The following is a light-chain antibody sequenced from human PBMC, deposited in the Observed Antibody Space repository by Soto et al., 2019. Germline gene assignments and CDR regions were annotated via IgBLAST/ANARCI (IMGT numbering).Light chain of an antibody. V-gene: IGKV3-11*01. Sequence: EMVMTQSPATLAMSPGERATLSCMASQSVTNYLAWYQQKPGQAPRLLVYDVSNRATGIPARFSGGGSGTDFTLTISNLEPEDFAVYYCQQRSDWPWTFGQGTKVDIK. CDR1: QSVTNY. CDR2: DVS. CDR3: QQRSDWPWT. J-gene: IGKJ1*01.